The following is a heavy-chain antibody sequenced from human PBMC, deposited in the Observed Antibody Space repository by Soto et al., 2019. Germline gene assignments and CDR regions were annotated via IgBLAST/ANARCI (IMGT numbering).Heavy chain of an antibody. J-gene: IGHJ5*02. CDR3: ARDYYDFWSGYSSVFDP. CDR2: INAGNGNT. D-gene: IGHD3-3*01. CDR1: GYTFTSYA. Sequence: ASVKVSCKASGYTFTSYAMHWVRQAPGQRLEWMGWINAGNGNTKYSQKFQGRVTITRDKSASTAYMELSSLRSEDTAVYYCARDYYDFWSGYSSVFDPWGQGTLVTVSS. V-gene: IGHV1-3*01.